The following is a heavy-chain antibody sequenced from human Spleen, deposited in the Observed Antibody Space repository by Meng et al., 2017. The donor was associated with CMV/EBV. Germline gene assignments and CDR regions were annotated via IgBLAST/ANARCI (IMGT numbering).Heavy chain of an antibody. J-gene: IGHJ6*02. V-gene: IGHV3-9*01. CDR2: ISWNSGSI. Sequence: GGSLRLSCAASGFTFSNNYMHWVRQSPGKGLEWVSGISWNSGSIGYADSVRGRFIISRDNAKNYLYLQMNSLKIEDTALYYCARVGLGMDVWGLGTTVTVSS. D-gene: IGHD7-27*01. CDR1: GFTFSNNY. CDR3: ARVGLGMDV.